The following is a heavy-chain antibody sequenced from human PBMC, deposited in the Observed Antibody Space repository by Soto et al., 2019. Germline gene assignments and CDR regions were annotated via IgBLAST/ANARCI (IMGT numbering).Heavy chain of an antibody. CDR1: GFTFSIYT. J-gene: IGHJ4*02. CDR2: ISDSSSHI. V-gene: IGHV3-21*01. CDR3: ARVRSGGSGYFDY. D-gene: IGHD2-15*01. Sequence: ESGGGLVKPGGSLRLSCAASGFTFSIYTMTWVRQAPGKGLEWVSSISDSSSHIYYSDSVEGRFTVFRDNAKNSLYLQVNSLRAEDTAVYYCARVRSGGSGYFDYWGQGTLVTVSS.